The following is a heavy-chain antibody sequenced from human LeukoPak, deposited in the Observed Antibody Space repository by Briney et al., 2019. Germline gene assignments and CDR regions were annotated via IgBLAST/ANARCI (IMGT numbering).Heavy chain of an antibody. Sequence: GASVKVSCKASGYTFTSFYMHWVRQAPGQGLEWMGILNPSGGSTSYAQKFQGRVTMTRDTSTSTVYMELSSLRSEDTAVYYCARGYGSGRYYYGMDVWGKGTTVTASS. V-gene: IGHV1-46*01. J-gene: IGHJ6*04. CDR3: ARGYGSGRYYYGMDV. CDR2: LNPSGGST. CDR1: GYTFTSFY. D-gene: IGHD3-10*01.